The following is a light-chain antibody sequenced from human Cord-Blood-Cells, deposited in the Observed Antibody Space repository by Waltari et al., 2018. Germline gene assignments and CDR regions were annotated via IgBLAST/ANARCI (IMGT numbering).Light chain of an antibody. CDR1: TGAVTSGHT. CDR2: DTS. CDR3: LLSYSGARV. J-gene: IGLJ2*01. Sequence: QAVVTQEPSLTVSPGGTVTLPRGSSTGAVTSGHTPYWFQQKPGQAPRPLIYDTSNKHSWTPARFSGSRLGGKAALTLSGAQPEDEAEYYCLLSYSGARVFGGGTKLTVL. V-gene: IGLV7-46*01.